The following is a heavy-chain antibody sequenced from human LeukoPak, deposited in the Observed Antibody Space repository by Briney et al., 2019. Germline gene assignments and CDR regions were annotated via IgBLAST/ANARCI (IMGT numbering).Heavy chain of an antibody. V-gene: IGHV4-38-2*02. D-gene: IGHD1-26*01. CDR1: GYSISSGYY. CDR3: ARDRIVGATRYWRWFDP. CDR2: IYHSGST. Sequence: SETLSLTCTVSGYSISSGYYWGWIRQPPGKGLERIGSIYHSGSTYYNPSLKSRVTISVDTSKNQFSLKLSSVTAADTAVYYCARDRIVGATRYWRWFDPWGQGTLVTVSS. J-gene: IGHJ5*02.